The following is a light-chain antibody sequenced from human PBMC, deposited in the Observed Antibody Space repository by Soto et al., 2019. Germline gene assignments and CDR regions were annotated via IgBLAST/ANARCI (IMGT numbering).Light chain of an antibody. Sequence: EIMMTQSPGTLSVSQGEGATLSCTASQSVNINLAWYQHKPGQPPRLLLYGASTRATGIPVRFRGSGSGTEFTLTISSLQSEDSAVYYGHQDNSWPRGTFGPGTKVESK. V-gene: IGKV3-15*01. CDR1: QSVNIN. CDR3: HQDNSWPRGT. J-gene: IGKJ3*01. CDR2: GAS.